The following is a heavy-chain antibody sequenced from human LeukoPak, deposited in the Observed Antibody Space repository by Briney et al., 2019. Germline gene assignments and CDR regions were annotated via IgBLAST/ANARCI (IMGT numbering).Heavy chain of an antibody. D-gene: IGHD1-1*01. CDR1: GFTFSTYE. J-gene: IGHJ4*02. Sequence: RTGGSLRLPCAASGFTFSTYEMNWVRQAPGKGLEWISYISPGGGDTIYYADSVKGRFTISRDNAKNSVYLQMKSLRGEDTAVYYCARKTFGTVYFDYWGQGNLVTVSS. CDR3: ARKTFGTVYFDY. V-gene: IGHV3-48*03. CDR2: ISPGGGDTI.